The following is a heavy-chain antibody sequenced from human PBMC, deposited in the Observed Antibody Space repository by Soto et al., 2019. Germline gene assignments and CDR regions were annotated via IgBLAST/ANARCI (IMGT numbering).Heavy chain of an antibody. V-gene: IGHV1-69*01. CDR3: ATSGYNYRPFDY. Sequence: QVQLVQSGAEVRKPGSSVKVSCRASGDTFKNYAISWVRQAPGQGLEWMGGIIPILGRTDYAQTFHGRVTINGDESTYTANMEVRGLRSDDTALYYCATSGYNYRPFDYWGRGLLVTVSS. CDR2: IIPILGRT. J-gene: IGHJ4*01. D-gene: IGHD3-16*02. CDR1: GDTFKNYA.